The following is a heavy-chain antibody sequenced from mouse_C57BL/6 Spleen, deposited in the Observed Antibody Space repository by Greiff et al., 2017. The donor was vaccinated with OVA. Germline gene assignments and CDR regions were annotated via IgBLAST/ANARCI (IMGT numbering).Heavy chain of an antibody. J-gene: IGHJ2*01. D-gene: IGHD2-1*01. V-gene: IGHV1-63*01. CDR3: ARAYGNSQYYFDY. CDR2: IYPGGGYT. Sequence: QVQLQQSGAELVRPGTSVKMSCKASGYTFTNYWIGWAKQRPGHGLEWIGDIYPGGGYTNYNEKFKGKATLTADKSSSTAYMQFSSLTSEDSAIYYCARAYGNSQYYFDYWGQGTTLTVSS. CDR1: GYTFTNYW.